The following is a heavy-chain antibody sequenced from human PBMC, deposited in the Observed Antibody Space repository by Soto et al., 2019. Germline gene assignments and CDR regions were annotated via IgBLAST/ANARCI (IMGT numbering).Heavy chain of an antibody. J-gene: IGHJ5*02. CDR1: GFTFDDYA. CDR3: AKDIGLDYGTNWFDP. V-gene: IGHV3-9*01. CDR2: ISWNSGSI. D-gene: IGHD4-17*01. Sequence: GGSLRLSCAASGFTFDDYAMHWVRQAPGKGLEWVSGISWNSGSIGYADSVKGRFTISRDNAKNSLYLQMNSLRAEDTALYYCAKDIGLDYGTNWFDPWGQGTLVTVSS.